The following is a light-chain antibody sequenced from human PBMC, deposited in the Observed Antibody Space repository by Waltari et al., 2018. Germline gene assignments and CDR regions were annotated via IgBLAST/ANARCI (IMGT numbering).Light chain of an antibody. CDR2: DAS. J-gene: IGKJ1*01. CDR1: ESVRRI. V-gene: IGKV3-20*01. CDR3: QKYVSLPAT. Sequence: CRASESVRRILAWYQQQPGKAPRLLIHDASSRDTGIPARFSGSGYGTDFTLTISRLEPEDFAVYYCQKYVSLPATFGQGTKVEIK.